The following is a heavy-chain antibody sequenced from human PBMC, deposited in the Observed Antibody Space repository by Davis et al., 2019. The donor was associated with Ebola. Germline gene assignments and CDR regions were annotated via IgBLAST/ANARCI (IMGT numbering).Heavy chain of an antibody. Sequence: SETLSLTFTVPGGPISIYYWSWIRQPPGKGLEWNGYIYYSGSTNYNSSLKSRVTISVDTSKNQFSLKLSSVTAADTAVYYCAREDSGSYPDYNWFDPWGQGTLVTVSS. V-gene: IGHV4-59*01. J-gene: IGHJ5*02. D-gene: IGHD1-26*01. CDR3: AREDSGSYPDYNWFDP. CDR2: IYYSGST. CDR1: GGPISIYY.